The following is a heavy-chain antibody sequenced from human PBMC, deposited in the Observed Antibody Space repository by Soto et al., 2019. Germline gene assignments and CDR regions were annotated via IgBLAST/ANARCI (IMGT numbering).Heavy chain of an antibody. V-gene: IGHV3-23*01. CDR1: GFTFSSYA. CDR3: AQLPVATIHPVDY. CDR2: ISGSGGST. Sequence: EVQLLESGGGLVQPGGSLRLSCAASGFTFSSYAMSWVRQAPGKGLEWVSAISGSGGSTYYADSVKGRFTISTDKSKNTLYLQMNSLRAEDTAVYYCAQLPVATIHPVDYWGQGTLVTVCS. D-gene: IGHD5-12*01. J-gene: IGHJ4*02.